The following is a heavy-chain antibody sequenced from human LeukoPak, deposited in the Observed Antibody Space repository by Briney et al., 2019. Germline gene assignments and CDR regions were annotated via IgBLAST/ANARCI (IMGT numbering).Heavy chain of an antibody. V-gene: IGHV3-20*04. CDR2: IKVGGGST. CDR1: GFTFDNYG. Sequence: PGGSLRLSCAASGFTFDNYGMSWVRQAPGKGLEWVSGIKVGGGSTGYADSVKGRFTISRDNAKNSPYLQMNSLRAEDTALYYCARIDTYYYDSSGYYSAFDIWGQGT. D-gene: IGHD3-22*01. CDR3: ARIDTYYYDSSGYYSAFDI. J-gene: IGHJ3*02.